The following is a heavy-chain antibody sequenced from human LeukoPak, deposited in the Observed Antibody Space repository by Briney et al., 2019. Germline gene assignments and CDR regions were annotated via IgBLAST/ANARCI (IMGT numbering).Heavy chain of an antibody. D-gene: IGHD1-26*01. CDR2: ISAYSGNT. CDR3: ARDHAAGWELPLNWFDP. V-gene: IGHV1-18*01. J-gene: IGHJ5*02. Sequence: ASVKVSCKASGYTFTSYGISWVRQAPGQGLEWMGWISAYSGNTNYAQKLQGRVTMTTDTSTSTAYMELRSLRSDDTAVYYCARDHAAGWELPLNWFDPWGQGTLVTVSS. CDR1: GYTFTSYG.